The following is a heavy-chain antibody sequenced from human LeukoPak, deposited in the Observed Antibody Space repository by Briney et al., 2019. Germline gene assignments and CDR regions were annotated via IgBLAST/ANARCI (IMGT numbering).Heavy chain of an antibody. CDR3: ARGTYYYDSSGYYTHYYFDY. CDR2: IYTSGST. Sequence: SETLSHTCTVSGGSISSYYWSWIRQPAGKGLEWIGRIYTSGSTNYNPSLKSRVTMSVDTSKNQFSLKLSSVTAADTAVYYCARGTYYYDSSGYYTHYYFDYWGQGTLVTVSS. D-gene: IGHD3-22*01. CDR1: GGSISSYY. V-gene: IGHV4-4*07. J-gene: IGHJ4*02.